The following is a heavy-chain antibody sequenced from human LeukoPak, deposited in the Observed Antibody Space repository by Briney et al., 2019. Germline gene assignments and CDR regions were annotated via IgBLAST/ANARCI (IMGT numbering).Heavy chain of an antibody. CDR2: ISGSGGST. CDR1: GFTFSSYA. V-gene: IGHV3-23*01. D-gene: IGHD3-22*01. J-gene: IGHJ4*02. CDR3: AKDAYPNYYDSSGPFDY. Sequence: GGSLRLSCAASGFTFSSYAMSWVRQAPGKGLEWVSAISGSGGSTYYADSVKGRFTISRDNSKNTLYLQMNSLRAEDTAVYYCAKDAYPNYYDSSGPFDYWGQGTLVTVSP.